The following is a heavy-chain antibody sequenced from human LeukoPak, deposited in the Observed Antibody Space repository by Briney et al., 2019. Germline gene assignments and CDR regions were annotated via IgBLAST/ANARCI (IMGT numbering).Heavy chain of an antibody. CDR3: VRQMIRFWFDP. Sequence: GGSLRLSCAASGFTFSNSGMSWVRQAPGKGLEWVSAISGSGGSTYYADSVKGRFTIPRDNAKNSLYLQMNSLRADDTAVYYCVRQMIRFWFDPWGQGTRVTVSS. CDR1: GFTFSNSG. J-gene: IGHJ5*02. D-gene: IGHD3-16*01. V-gene: IGHV3-23*01. CDR2: ISGSGGST.